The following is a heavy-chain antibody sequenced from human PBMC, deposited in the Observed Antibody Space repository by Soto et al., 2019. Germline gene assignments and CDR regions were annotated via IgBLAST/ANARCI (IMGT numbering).Heavy chain of an antibody. J-gene: IGHJ6*02. Sequence: QVQLVQSGAEVKKPGSSVKVSCKASGGTFSSYAISWVRQAPGQGLEWMGGIIPIFGTANYAQKFQGRVTISADESTSTANMELSSLRSEDTAVYYCASGSGSSSWGGYYYGMDVWGQGTTVTVSS. CDR3: ASGSGSSSWGGYYYGMDV. D-gene: IGHD6-13*01. V-gene: IGHV1-69*01. CDR1: GGTFSSYA. CDR2: IIPIFGTA.